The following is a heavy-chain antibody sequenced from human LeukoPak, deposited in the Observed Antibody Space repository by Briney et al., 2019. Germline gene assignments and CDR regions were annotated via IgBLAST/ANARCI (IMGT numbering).Heavy chain of an antibody. J-gene: IGHJ5*02. D-gene: IGHD3-3*01. CDR3: AKDQTAYDFWSGSSYNWFDP. CDR2: ISGSGGST. CDR1: GFTFSSYA. Sequence: GGSLRLSCAASGFTFSSYAMSWVRQAPGKGLEWVSAISGSGGSTYYADSVKGRFTISRDNSKNTLYLQMNSLRAEDTAVYYCAKDQTAYDFWSGSSYNWFDPWGQGTLVTVSS. V-gene: IGHV3-23*01.